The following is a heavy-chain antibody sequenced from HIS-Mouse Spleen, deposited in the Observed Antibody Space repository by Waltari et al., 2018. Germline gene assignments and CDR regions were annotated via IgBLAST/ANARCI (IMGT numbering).Heavy chain of an antibody. D-gene: IGHD6-13*01. V-gene: IGHV4-39*07. J-gene: IGHJ2*01. Sequence: QLQLQESGPGLVKPSETLSLTCTVSGGSISSSSYYWGWIRQPPGQGLEWIGSIYYRWSTYYSPSLKSRVTISVDTSKNQCSLKLSSVTAADTAVYYCAREIPYSSSWYDWYFDLWGRGTLVTVSS. CDR1: GGSISSSSYY. CDR2: IYYRWST. CDR3: AREIPYSSSWYDWYFDL.